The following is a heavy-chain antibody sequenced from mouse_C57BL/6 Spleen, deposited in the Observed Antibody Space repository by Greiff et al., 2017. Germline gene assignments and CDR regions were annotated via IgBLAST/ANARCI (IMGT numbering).Heavy chain of an antibody. D-gene: IGHD3-2*02. Sequence: VQLQQSGAELVRPGASVKLSCKASGYTFTDYYINWVKQRPGQGLEWIARIYPGSGNTYYNEKFKGKATLTAEKSSSTAYMQLSSLTSEDSAVYFCARSTAQAYYYAMDYWGQGTSVTVSS. CDR2: IYPGSGNT. CDR1: GYTFTDYY. CDR3: ARSTAQAYYYAMDY. V-gene: IGHV1-76*01. J-gene: IGHJ4*01.